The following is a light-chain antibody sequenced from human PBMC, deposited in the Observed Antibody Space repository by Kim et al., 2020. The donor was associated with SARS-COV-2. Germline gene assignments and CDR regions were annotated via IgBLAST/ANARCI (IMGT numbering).Light chain of an antibody. J-gene: IGKJ4*01. Sequence: AYIGDRVTITCQASQDINKNLNWYQQKPGTAPRVLISDASYLERGVPSRFSGSGSGSEYSLTINSLQPEDIATYYCQQYGNLPLTFGGGTKVDIK. CDR3: QQYGNLPLT. CDR2: DAS. CDR1: QDINKN. V-gene: IGKV1-33*01.